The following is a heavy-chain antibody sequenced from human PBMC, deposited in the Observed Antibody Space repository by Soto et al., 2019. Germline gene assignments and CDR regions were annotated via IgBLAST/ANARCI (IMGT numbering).Heavy chain of an antibody. D-gene: IGHD2-15*01. J-gene: IGHJ4*02. CDR2: ISSSSSYI. V-gene: IGHV3-21*01. CDR3: ARVFKSKSRLYYFDY. Sequence: GGSLRLSCAASGFTFSSYSMNWVRQAPGKGLEWVSSISSSSSYIYYADSVKGRFTISRDNAKNSLYLQMNSLRAEDTAVYYCARVFKSKSRLYYFDYWGQGTLVTVSS. CDR1: GFTFSSYS.